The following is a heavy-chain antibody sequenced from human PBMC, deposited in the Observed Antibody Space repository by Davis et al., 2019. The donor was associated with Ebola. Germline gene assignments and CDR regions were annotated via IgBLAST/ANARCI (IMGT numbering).Heavy chain of an antibody. CDR1: GFTFSSYW. CDR2: IRQDGSQK. D-gene: IGHD3-3*01. CDR3: ARHRYYDFWSGYPYYFDY. Sequence: GGSLRLSCAASGFTFSSYWMSWVRQAPGKGLEWVANIRQDGSQKYYVDSVKGRFTLSRDNAENSLFLQMNSLRAEDTAVYYCARHRYYDFWSGYPYYFDYWGQGTLVTVSS. J-gene: IGHJ4*02. V-gene: IGHV3-7*03.